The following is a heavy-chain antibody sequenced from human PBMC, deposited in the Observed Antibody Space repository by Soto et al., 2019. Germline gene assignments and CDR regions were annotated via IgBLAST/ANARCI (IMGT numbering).Heavy chain of an antibody. Sequence: TLWLTFAVSGGSVSSGGYSWSWIRQPPGKGLEWIGYIYHSGSTYYNPSLKSRVTISVDRSKNQFSLKLSSVTAADTAVYYCARGGQYYYDSSGYDDAFDIWGQGTMVTVSS. J-gene: IGHJ3*02. CDR3: ARGGQYYYDSSGYDDAFDI. CDR2: IYHSGST. V-gene: IGHV4-30-2*01. D-gene: IGHD3-22*01. CDR1: GGSVSSGGYS.